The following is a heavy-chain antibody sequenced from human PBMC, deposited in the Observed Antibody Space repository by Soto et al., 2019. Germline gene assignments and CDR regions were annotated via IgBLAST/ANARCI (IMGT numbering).Heavy chain of an antibody. D-gene: IGHD3-9*01. CDR1: GGSISSGDYY. CDR3: ARGQFNILTGYYIDF. J-gene: IGHJ4*02. Sequence: SETLSLTCTVSGGSISSGDYYWSWIRQPPGEGLEWIGYIYYSGNTNYNPSLKSRVTISADTSKNEFSLRLRSVTTADTAVYYCARGQFNILTGYYIDFWGQGTLVTVSS. V-gene: IGHV4-61*08. CDR2: IYYSGNT.